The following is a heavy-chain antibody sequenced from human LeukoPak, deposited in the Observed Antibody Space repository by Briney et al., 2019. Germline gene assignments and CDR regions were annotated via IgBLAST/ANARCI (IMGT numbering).Heavy chain of an antibody. Sequence: PSETLSLTCTVSGGSISSYYWSWIRQPAGKGLEWIGRIYTSGSTNYNPSLKSRVTMSVDTSKNQFSLKLSSVTAADTAVYYCARGRRGYDRKASFFDYWGQGTLVTVSS. CDR2: IYTSGST. D-gene: IGHD5-12*01. CDR1: GGSISSYY. J-gene: IGHJ4*02. CDR3: ARGRRGYDRKASFFDY. V-gene: IGHV4-4*07.